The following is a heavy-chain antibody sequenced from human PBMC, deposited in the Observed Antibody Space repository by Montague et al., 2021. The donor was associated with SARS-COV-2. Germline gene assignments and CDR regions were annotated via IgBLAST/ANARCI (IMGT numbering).Heavy chain of an antibody. CDR3: SRGGGMIRGVVDF. CDR1: GFTFDDYG. J-gene: IGHJ4*02. V-gene: IGHV3-20*01. CDR2: ISRSGDRT. Sequence: SLRLSCAASGFTFDDYGMSWVRQVPGKGLEWVSGISRSGDRTAYGDSVKGRFTISRDNAKNSLYLRMNSLRVEDTAFYHCSRGGGMIRGVVDFWGQGILVSVSS. D-gene: IGHD3-10*01.